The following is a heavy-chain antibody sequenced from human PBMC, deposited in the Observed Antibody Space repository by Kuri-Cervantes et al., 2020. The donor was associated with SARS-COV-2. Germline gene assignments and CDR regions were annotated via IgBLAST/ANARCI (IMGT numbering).Heavy chain of an antibody. CDR3: ARESAAGTPYFDY. J-gene: IGHJ4*02. D-gene: IGHD6-13*01. Sequence: SETLSLTCTVSGGSISSYYWSWIRQPAGKGLEWIGHIYTIGSSNYNPSRKSRVTMSVDTSKNQFSLKLSSVNAADTALYYCARESAAGTPYFDYWGQGTLVTVSS. CDR1: GGSISSYY. CDR2: IYTIGSS. V-gene: IGHV4-4*07.